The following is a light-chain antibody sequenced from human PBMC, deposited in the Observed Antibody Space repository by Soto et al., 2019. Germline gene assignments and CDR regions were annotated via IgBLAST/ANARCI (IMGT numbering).Light chain of an antibody. CDR2: KAS. J-gene: IGKJ5*01. Sequence: DIQMTQSPSTLSASVGDRVTITCLASQTISSWLAWYQQKPGKVPKLLIYKASSLESGVPSRFSGSGSGTEFTLTISSLQSEDFAVYYCQHYHGWPITFGQGTRLEIK. V-gene: IGKV1-5*03. CDR3: QHYHGWPIT. CDR1: QTISSW.